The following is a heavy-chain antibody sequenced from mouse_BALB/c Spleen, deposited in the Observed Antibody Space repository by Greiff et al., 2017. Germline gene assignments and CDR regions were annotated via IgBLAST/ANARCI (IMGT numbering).Heavy chain of an antibody. D-gene: IGHD1-1*01. CDR1: GDSITSGY. CDR2: ISYSGST. CDR3: ARYNSGSSWGFAY. J-gene: IGHJ3*01. Sequence: VQLKESGPSLVKPSQTLSLTCSVTGDSITSGYWNWIRKFPGNKLEYMGYISYSGSTYYNPSLKSRISITRDTSKNQYYLQLNSVTTEDTATYYCARYNSGSSWGFAYWGQGTLVTVSA. V-gene: IGHV3-8*02.